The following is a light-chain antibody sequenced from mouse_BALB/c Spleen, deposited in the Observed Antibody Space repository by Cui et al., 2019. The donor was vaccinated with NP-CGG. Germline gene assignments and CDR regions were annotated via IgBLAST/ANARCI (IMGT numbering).Light chain of an antibody. CDR1: TGAVIISNY. V-gene: IGLV1*01. CDR2: GTI. J-gene: IGLJ1*01. Sequence: QAVVTQESALTTSPGETVTLTCRSSTGAVIISNYANWVQEKPDHLFTGLIGGTINRAPGVPARFSGSLIGGKAALTITGALTEDEAIYFCALWYSNHWVFGGGTKLTVL. CDR3: ALWYSNHWV.